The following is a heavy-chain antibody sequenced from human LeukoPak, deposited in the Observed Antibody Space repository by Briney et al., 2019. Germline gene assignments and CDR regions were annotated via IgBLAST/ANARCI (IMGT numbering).Heavy chain of an antibody. Sequence: GGSLRLSCAASGFTFSSYEMNWVRQAPGKGLEWVSYISSSGSTIYYADSVKGRFTISRDNAKNSLYLQMNSLRAEDTAVYYCARVVRGSKGTDYWGQGTLVTVSS. D-gene: IGHD5-12*01. CDR2: ISSSGSTI. CDR3: ARVVRGSKGTDY. CDR1: GFTFSSYE. V-gene: IGHV3-48*03. J-gene: IGHJ4*02.